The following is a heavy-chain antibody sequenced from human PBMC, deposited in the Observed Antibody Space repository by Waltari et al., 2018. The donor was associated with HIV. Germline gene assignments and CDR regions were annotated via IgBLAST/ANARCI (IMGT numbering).Heavy chain of an antibody. J-gene: IGHJ4*02. CDR2: IKEDGGER. CDR3: ARGAGSV. CDR1: GFLFGSFW. V-gene: IGHV3-7*01. Sequence: LEESGGGAVQPGESLRLSCEASGFLFGSFWMSWVRQVSGKGLEWVADIKEDGGERNVVDSVKGRFTVSRDNAKNLLILKMDNLKMEDSGIYYCARGAGSVWGQGTLVTVSS.